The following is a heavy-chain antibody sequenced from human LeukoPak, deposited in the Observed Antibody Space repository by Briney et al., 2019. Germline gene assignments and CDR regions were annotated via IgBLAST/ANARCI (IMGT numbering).Heavy chain of an antibody. CDR2: IYTSGST. J-gene: IGHJ4*02. D-gene: IGHD6-13*01. V-gene: IGHV4-4*07. CDR1: GDSISNYY. CDR3: AREAAAGTFYFDY. Sequence: PSETLSLTCIVSGDSISNYYWSWIRQPAGKGLEWIGRIYTSGSTNYNPSLKSRVTMSVDTSKTQFSLKLSSVTAADTAVYYCAREAAAGTFYFDYWGQGTLVTVSS.